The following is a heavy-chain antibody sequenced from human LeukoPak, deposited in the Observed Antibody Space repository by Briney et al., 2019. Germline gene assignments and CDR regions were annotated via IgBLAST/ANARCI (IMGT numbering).Heavy chain of an antibody. CDR3: AKAKWDLASTFDY. Sequence: GGSLRLSCAASRFTFSSYGMNWVRQAPGKGLEWVSFISGSGGSTYYADSVKGRFTISRDNSKNTLYLQMSSLRGEDTAIYYCAKAKWDLASTFDYWGQGTLVTVSS. D-gene: IGHD1-26*01. J-gene: IGHJ4*02. CDR2: ISGSGGST. CDR1: RFTFSSYG. V-gene: IGHV3-23*01.